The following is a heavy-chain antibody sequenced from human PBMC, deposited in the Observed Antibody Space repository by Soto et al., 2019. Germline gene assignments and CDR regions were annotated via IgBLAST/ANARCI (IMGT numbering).Heavy chain of an antibody. V-gene: IGHV1-2*02. Sequence: ASVKVSCKASGYTFTGYYLHWLRQAPGQGLEWMGWINPNNGDTNYAQNFQGRVTMTRDTSISTAYMELSGLRSDDTAVYYCARVHTYYYYSGSFDYWGKGTMVTVS. CDR3: ARVHTYYYYSGSFDY. J-gene: IGHJ4*02. CDR1: GYTFTGYY. CDR2: INPNNGDT. D-gene: IGHD2-15*01.